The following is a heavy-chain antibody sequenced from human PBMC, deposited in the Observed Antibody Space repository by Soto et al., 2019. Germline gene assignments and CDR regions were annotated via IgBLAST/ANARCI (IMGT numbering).Heavy chain of an antibody. Sequence: QVQLVESGGGVVQPGRSLRLSCAASGFTFSSYAMHWVRQAPGKGLEWVAVISYDGSNKYYADSVKGRFTISGDNSKNTLYLQMNSLRAEDTAVYYCARGGYSRYYYYGMDVWGQGTTVTVSS. CDR1: GFTFSSYA. V-gene: IGHV3-30-3*01. J-gene: IGHJ6*02. CDR2: ISYDGSNK. CDR3: ARGGYSRYYYYGMDV. D-gene: IGHD6-13*01.